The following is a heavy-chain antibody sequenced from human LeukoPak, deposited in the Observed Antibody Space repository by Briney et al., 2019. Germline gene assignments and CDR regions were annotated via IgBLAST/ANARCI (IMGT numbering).Heavy chain of an antibody. D-gene: IGHD3-22*01. CDR3: ASPHNYYDSSGYFDY. V-gene: IGHV3-23*01. Sequence: PGGSLRLSCAASGFTFSSYAMSWVRQAPGKGLEWVSAISGSGGSTYYADSVKGRFTISRDNSKNTLYLQMNSLRAEDTAVYYCASPHNYYDSSGYFDYWGQGTLVTVSS. J-gene: IGHJ4*02. CDR2: ISGSGGST. CDR1: GFTFSSYA.